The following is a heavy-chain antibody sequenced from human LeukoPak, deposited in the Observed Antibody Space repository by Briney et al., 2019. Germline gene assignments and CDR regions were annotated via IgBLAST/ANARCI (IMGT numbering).Heavy chain of an antibody. Sequence: ASVKVSCKASGYTFTDYYIHWVRQAPGQGLEWMGYINPKIGGTNYAQRFQGRVSMTRDTSITTAYMELRRVTSDDTAVYYCARDSSCRPQIYDIATSFSTDSWGQGTLVTVSS. D-gene: IGHD3-9*01. CDR1: GYTFTDYY. CDR2: INPKIGGT. CDR3: ARDSSCRPQIYDIATSFSTDS. V-gene: IGHV1-2*02. J-gene: IGHJ4*02.